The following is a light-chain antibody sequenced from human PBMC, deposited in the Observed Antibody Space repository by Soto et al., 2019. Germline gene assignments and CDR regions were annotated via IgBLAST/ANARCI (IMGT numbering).Light chain of an antibody. Sequence: SSELTQPRSRSEASGQTVRITRRGTNTGGKTVNWYQQKPVQARVLVLYQCLVPYDSNFHAASDRPSGIPERISASTSGNTATLTISRVEAGDEADYYCQVWDSSSKQYVFGTGTKVTVL. J-gene: IGLJ1*01. CDR1: NTGGKT. CDR3: QVWDSSSKQYV. V-gene: IGLV3-21*02. CDR2: QCLVPYDSNFHAAS.